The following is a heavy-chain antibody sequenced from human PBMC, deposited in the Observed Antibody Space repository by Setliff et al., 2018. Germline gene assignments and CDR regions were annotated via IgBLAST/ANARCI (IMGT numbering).Heavy chain of an antibody. CDR2: IYYSGST. D-gene: IGHD3-3*01. J-gene: IGHJ4*02. CDR1: GGSISSSSYY. Sequence: LSLTCTVSGGSISSSSYYWGWIRQPPGKGLEWIGSIYYSGSTYYNPSLKSRVTISVDTSKNQFSLKLSSVTAADTAVYYCARDKRQYNFWSGYYGSWGNYFDYWGQGTLVTV. V-gene: IGHV4-39*02. CDR3: ARDKRQYNFWSGYYGSWGNYFDY.